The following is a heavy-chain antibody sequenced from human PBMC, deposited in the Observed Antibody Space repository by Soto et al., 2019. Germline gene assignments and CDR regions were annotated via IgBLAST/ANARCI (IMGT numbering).Heavy chain of an antibody. CDR1: GFTFSSYA. Sequence: GGSLRLSCAASGFTFSSYAMSWVRQAPGKGLEWVSAISGSGGSKYYADSAKGRFTISRDNSKNTLYLQMNSLRAEDTAVYYCAKGPGSATPEYYFDYWGQGTLVTVSS. CDR3: AKGPGSATPEYYFDY. CDR2: ISGSGGSK. J-gene: IGHJ4*02. D-gene: IGHD2-15*01. V-gene: IGHV3-23*01.